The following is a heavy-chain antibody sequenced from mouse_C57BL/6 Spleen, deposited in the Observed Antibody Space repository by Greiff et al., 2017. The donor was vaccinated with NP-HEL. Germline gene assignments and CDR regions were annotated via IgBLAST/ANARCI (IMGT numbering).Heavy chain of an antibody. D-gene: IGHD4-1*01. Sequence: VQLQQSGAELVMPGASVKLSCKASGYTFTSYWMHWVKQRPGQGLEWIGEIDPSDSYTNYNQKFKDKSTLTVDKSSSTAYMQLSSLTSEDSAVYYGARWGTSLGRAYFDYWGQGTTLTVSS. CDR1: GYTFTSYW. V-gene: IGHV1-69*01. CDR3: ARWGTSLGRAYFDY. J-gene: IGHJ2*01. CDR2: IDPSDSYT.